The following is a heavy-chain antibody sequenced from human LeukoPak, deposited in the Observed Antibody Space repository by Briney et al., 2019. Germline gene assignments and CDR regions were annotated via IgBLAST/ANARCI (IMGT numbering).Heavy chain of an antibody. V-gene: IGHV3-21*04. CDR2: ISGSATYI. CDR3: AKEASGYGYYFDY. J-gene: IGHJ4*02. CDR1: GFTFSYYS. Sequence: GGSLRLSCAASGFTFSYYSMSWVRQPPGKGLEWVSSISGSATYINYADSLKGRFTISRDNAKNTLYLQMNSLRAEDTAVYYCAKEASGYGYYFDYWGQGTLVTVSS. D-gene: IGHD3-10*01.